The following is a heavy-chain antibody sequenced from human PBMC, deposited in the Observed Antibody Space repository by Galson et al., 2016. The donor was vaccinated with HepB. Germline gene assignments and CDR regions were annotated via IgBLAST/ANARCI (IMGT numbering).Heavy chain of an antibody. J-gene: IGHJ5*02. Sequence: SVKVSCKASGYTFTSYAVHWVRQAPGQSLEWMGWINAGNANTKYSQKFQGRVSITRDTSASTVYMELRSLRSDDTAVYYCATSTSSWINWFAPWGQGTLVTVSS. D-gene: IGHD6-13*01. V-gene: IGHV1-3*01. CDR2: INAGNANT. CDR3: ATSTSSWINWFAP. CDR1: GYTFTSYA.